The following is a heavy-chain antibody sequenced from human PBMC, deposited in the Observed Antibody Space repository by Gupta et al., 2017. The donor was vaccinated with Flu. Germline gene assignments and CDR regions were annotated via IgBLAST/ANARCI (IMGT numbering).Heavy chain of an antibody. D-gene: IGHD3-22*01. Sequence: QVQLQESGPGLVKPSQTLSLTCTVSGGSISSGSYYWSWIRQPAGKGLEWIGRIYTSGSTNYNPSLKSRVTISVDTSKNQFSLKLSSVTAADTAVYYCASGTYYYDSSVHYWGQGTLVTVSS. V-gene: IGHV4-61*02. CDR2: IYTSGST. J-gene: IGHJ4*02. CDR3: ASGTYYYDSSVHY. CDR1: GGSISSGSYY.